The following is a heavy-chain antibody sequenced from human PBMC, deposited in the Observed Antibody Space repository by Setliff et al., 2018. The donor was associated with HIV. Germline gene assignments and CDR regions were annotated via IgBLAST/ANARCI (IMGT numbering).Heavy chain of an antibody. D-gene: IGHD3-9*01. CDR3: ARVASLRYFEWLFPNDAFDI. CDR1: GFTFSDYN. Sequence: LRLSCAASGFTFSDYNMNWVRQAPGRGLEWVSYISKSGDYSNYADSVRGRFTISRDNAKNSLYLQMNSLRAEDTAVYYCARVASLRYFEWLFPNDAFDIWGQGTMVTVSS. J-gene: IGHJ3*02. V-gene: IGHV3-11*06. CDR2: ISKSGDYS.